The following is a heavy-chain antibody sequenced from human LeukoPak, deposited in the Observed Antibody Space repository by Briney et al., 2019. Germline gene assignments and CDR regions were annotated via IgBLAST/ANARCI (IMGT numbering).Heavy chain of an antibody. V-gene: IGHV4-38-2*02. Sequence: KPSETLSLTCTVSGYSISSGYYWGWIRQPPGKGLEWIGSIYHSGSTYYNPSLKSRVTISVDTSKNQFSLKLSSVTAADTAVYYCASSRSGDSYRYWGQGTLVTVSS. CDR3: ASSRSGDSYRY. D-gene: IGHD7-27*01. J-gene: IGHJ4*02. CDR1: GYSISSGYY. CDR2: IYHSGST.